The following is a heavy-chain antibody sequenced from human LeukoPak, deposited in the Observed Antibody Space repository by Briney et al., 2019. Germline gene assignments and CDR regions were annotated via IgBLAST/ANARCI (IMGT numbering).Heavy chain of an antibody. Sequence: ASVKVSCKASGYTFTSYYMHWVRQAPGQGLEWMGIINPSGGSTSYAQKFQGRVTMTRDTSTSTVYMELSSLRSEDTAVYHCARDRAYYDFWSGYYRELDYWGQGTLVTVSS. CDR1: GYTFTSYY. CDR2: INPSGGST. J-gene: IGHJ4*02. D-gene: IGHD3-3*01. CDR3: ARDRAYYDFWSGYYRELDY. V-gene: IGHV1-46*01.